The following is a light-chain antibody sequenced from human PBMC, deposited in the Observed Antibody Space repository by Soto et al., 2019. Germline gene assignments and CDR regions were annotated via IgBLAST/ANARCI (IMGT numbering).Light chain of an antibody. Sequence: QSALTQPASVSGSPGQSITISCTGSSSDVGSYTFVSWYQQHPDKAPKLMIDAATKRPSGVSHRFSGSKSGNTASLNISGLQDEDEGEYYCCSYAGSMTWVFGGGTKLTVL. V-gene: IGLV2-23*01. CDR1: SSDVGSYTF. CDR3: CSYAGSMTWV. CDR2: AAT. J-gene: IGLJ3*02.